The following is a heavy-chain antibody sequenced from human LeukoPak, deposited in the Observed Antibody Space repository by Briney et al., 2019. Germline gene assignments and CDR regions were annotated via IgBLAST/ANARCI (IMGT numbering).Heavy chain of an antibody. V-gene: IGHV3-23*01. CDR3: AKDGYSGSYSYMDV. CDR1: GFTFSSYS. J-gene: IGHJ6*03. Sequence: GGSLRLSCAASGFTFSSYSMNWVRQAPGKGLEWLSVISVSGDRTYYADSVKGRFAISRDNSKNTLYLQMNSLRAEDTAVYYCAKDGYSGSYSYMDVWGKGTTVTVSS. D-gene: IGHD1-26*01. CDR2: ISVSGDRT.